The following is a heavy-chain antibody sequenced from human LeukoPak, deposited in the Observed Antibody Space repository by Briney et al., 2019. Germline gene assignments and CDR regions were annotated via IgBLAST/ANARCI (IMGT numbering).Heavy chain of an antibody. Sequence: GESLKISCKGSGYSFTSYWIGWVRQMPGKGLEWMGIIYPGDSDTRYSPSFQGQVTISADKSISTAYLQWSSLKASDTAMYYCARRSRYSYGEGPPYYYYYYMDVWGKGTTVTVSS. D-gene: IGHD5-18*01. J-gene: IGHJ6*03. CDR2: IYPGDSDT. V-gene: IGHV5-51*01. CDR1: GYSFTSYW. CDR3: ARRSRYSYGEGPPYYYYYYMDV.